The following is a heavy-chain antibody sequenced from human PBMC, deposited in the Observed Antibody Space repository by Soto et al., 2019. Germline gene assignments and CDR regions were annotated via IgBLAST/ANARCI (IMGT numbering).Heavy chain of an antibody. V-gene: IGHV3-30*18. CDR3: AKGFARYNWNDYVY. D-gene: IGHD1-20*01. Sequence: QVQLVESGGGVVQPGRSLRLSCAASGFTFSSYGMHWVRQAPGKGLEWVAVISYDGSNKYYADSVKGRFTISRDNSKNTLYRPMNSRRAEDTSVYYCAKGFARYNWNDYVYWGQGTLVTVSS. CDR1: GFTFSSYG. CDR2: ISYDGSNK. J-gene: IGHJ4*02.